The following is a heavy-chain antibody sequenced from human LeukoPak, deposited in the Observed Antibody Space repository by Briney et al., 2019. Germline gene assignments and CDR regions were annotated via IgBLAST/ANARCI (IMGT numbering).Heavy chain of an antibody. CDR2: ISSSSSYI. J-gene: IGHJ4*02. CDR3: ARTWDYYDSSGPAGSYFDY. D-gene: IGHD3-22*01. Sequence: PGGSLRLSSAASGFTFSSYSLNWVRQAPGKGLEWVSSISSSSSYIHYAESVKGRFTISRDNAKSSLFLQMNSLRAEDTAVYYCARTWDYYDSSGPAGSYFDYWGQGTLVTVSS. CDR1: GFTFSSYS. V-gene: IGHV3-21*01.